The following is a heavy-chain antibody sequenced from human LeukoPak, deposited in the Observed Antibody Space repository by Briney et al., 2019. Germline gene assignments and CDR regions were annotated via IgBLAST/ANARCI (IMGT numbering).Heavy chain of an antibody. D-gene: IGHD5-18*01. CDR3: ARTDSYGSQYCFDY. CDR2: ISYSGHT. CDR1: GASVGSGSFY. V-gene: IGHV4-61*01. J-gene: IGHJ4*02. Sequence: SETLSLTCTVSGASVGSGSFYWNWVRQPPGKGLEWIGYISYSGHTNYNPSFKSRVTMSVDKSKNQFSLKLTSVTAADRAVYFCARTDSYGSQYCFDYWGQGALVTVSS.